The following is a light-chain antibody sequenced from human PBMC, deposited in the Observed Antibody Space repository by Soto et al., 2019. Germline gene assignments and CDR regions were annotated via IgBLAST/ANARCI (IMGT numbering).Light chain of an antibody. CDR2: DVS. CDR1: SSDVGVYNY. CDR3: CSYAGSYTFV. Sequence: QCALTHPRSVSGSPGQSVTISCTGTSSDVGVYNYVSWYQQYPGKAPKIMIYDVSKRPSGVPDRFSGSKSDNTASLTISGLQAEDEADYYCCSYAGSYTFVFGIGTKVTVL. J-gene: IGLJ1*01. V-gene: IGLV2-11*01.